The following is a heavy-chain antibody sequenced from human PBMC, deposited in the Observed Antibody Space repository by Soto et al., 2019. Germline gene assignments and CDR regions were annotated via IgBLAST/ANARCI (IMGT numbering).Heavy chain of an antibody. V-gene: IGHV4-61*01. Sequence: SETLSLTCTVSGGSVSSASYYWSWIRQPPGKGPEWIGYIYYIGSTRYNPSLKSRVTMSVDTSKNQFSLKLSSVTAADTAVYYCARTGFCSGGACYPNWFDPWGQGTLVTVSS. CDR3: ARTGFCSGGACYPNWFDP. CDR1: GGSVSSASYY. D-gene: IGHD2-15*01. J-gene: IGHJ5*02. CDR2: IYYIGST.